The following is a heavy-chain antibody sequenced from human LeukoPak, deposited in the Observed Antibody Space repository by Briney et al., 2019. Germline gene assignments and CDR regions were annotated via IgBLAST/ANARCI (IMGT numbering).Heavy chain of an antibody. D-gene: IGHD6-13*01. CDR3: ARGGSIAAAGNYDAFDI. V-gene: IGHV4-34*01. CDR1: GGSFSGYY. CDR2: INHSGST. J-gene: IGHJ3*02. Sequence: PSETLSLTCAVYGGSFSGYYWSWIRQPPVKGLEWIGEINHSGSTNYNPSLKSRVTISVDTSKNQFSLKLSSVTAADTAVYYCARGGSIAAAGNYDAFDIWGQGTMVTVSS.